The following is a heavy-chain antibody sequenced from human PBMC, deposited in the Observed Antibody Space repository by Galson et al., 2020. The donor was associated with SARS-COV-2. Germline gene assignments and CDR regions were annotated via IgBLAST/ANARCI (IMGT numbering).Heavy chain of an antibody. CDR2: IFFDGSDK. J-gene: IGHJ4*02. V-gene: IGHV3-33*01. Sequence: GESLKISCAASGFTFSRHAMHWVRQAPGKGLEWVAQIFFDGSDKYYGDSVKGRFTISRDSSKNTVYLQMNNLRADDTAVYYCARDGQTSSGWAFDYWGQGTLVTVSS. CDR3: ARDGQTSSGWAFDY. CDR1: GFTFSRHA. D-gene: IGHD6-19*01.